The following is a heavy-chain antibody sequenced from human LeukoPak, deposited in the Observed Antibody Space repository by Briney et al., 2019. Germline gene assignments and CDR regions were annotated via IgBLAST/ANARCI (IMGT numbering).Heavy chain of an antibody. V-gene: IGHV4-34*01. CDR1: GGSFSGYN. J-gene: IGHJ4*02. CDR2: INHSGST. D-gene: IGHD6-13*01. Sequence: SETLSLTCAASGGSFSGYNLSWVRQPPGKGLEWIGEINHSGSTKYNPSPKRRVTRSVDTSKTQSSLKMSSVTDANTGVYYCARVMEQQPGPDYSGEGSLLTVSS. CDR3: ARVMEQQPGPDY.